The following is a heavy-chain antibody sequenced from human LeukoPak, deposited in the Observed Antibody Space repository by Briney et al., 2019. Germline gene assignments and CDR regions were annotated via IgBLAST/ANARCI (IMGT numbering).Heavy chain of an antibody. CDR3: SRAPRGRYSSSWYYFDY. D-gene: IGHD6-13*01. Sequence: PGGSLRLSCADSGFTFSAYYMSWIRQAPGKRLEWVSYISSSGSTIYYAHSVKGRFSLSRDTAKNSLYLQMNSLRAEDTAVYYCSRAPRGRYSSSWYYFDYWGQGTLVTVSS. CDR2: ISSSGSTI. J-gene: IGHJ4*02. V-gene: IGHV3-11*01. CDR1: GFTFSAYY.